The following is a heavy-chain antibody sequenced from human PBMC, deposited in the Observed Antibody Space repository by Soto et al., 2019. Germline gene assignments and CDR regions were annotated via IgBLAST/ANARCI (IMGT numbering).Heavy chain of an antibody. Sequence: QVQLVESGGGVVQPGRSLRLSCAASGFTFSSYGMHWVRQAPGKGLEWVAVISYDGSNKYYADSVKGRFTISRDNSKNTLYLQMNSLRAEETAVYYCATSSPGYYYGMDVWGQGTTVTVSS. V-gene: IGHV3-30*03. CDR2: ISYDGSNK. CDR3: ATSSPGYYYGMDV. D-gene: IGHD2-15*01. J-gene: IGHJ6*02. CDR1: GFTFSSYG.